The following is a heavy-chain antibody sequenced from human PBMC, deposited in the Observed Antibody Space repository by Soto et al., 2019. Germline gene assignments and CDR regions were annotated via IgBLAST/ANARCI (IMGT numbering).Heavy chain of an antibody. CDR3: AKDTEYYYGSGSYYNSIDY. J-gene: IGHJ4*02. CDR2: ISYDGSNK. CDR1: GFTFSSYG. Sequence: GGSLRLSCAASGFTFSSYGMHWVRQAPGKGLEWVAVISYDGSNKYYADSVKGRFTISRDNSKNTLYLQMNSLRAEDTAVYYCAKDTEYYYGSGSYYNSIDYWGQGTRGTVSS. D-gene: IGHD3-10*01. V-gene: IGHV3-30*18.